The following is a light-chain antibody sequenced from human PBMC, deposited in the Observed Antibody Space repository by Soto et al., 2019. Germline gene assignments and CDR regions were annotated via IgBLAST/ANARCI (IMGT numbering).Light chain of an antibody. Sequence: DIQMTQSPSSLSASVGDRVTITCRASQSISSYLDWYQQKPGKAPKLLIYAASSLQSGVPSRFSGSGSGTDFTLTISRLQHEDFATYYHQHSYCAFTFGPGTKVDIK. CDR3: QHSYCAFT. CDR2: AAS. J-gene: IGKJ3*01. CDR1: QSISSY. V-gene: IGKV1-39*01.